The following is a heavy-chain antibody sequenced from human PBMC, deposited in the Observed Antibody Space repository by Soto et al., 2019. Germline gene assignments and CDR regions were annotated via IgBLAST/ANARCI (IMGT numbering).Heavy chain of an antibody. Sequence: ASVKVSCKASGYTFTGYYMHWVRQAPGQGLEWMGWINPNSGGTNYAQKFQGRVTMTRDTSISTAYMELSRLRSDDTALYYCARDLAIDYYYGMDVWGQGTTVTVSS. CDR3: ARDLAIDYYYGMDV. D-gene: IGHD2-21*01. CDR1: GYTFTGYY. V-gene: IGHV1-2*02. CDR2: INPNSGGT. J-gene: IGHJ6*02.